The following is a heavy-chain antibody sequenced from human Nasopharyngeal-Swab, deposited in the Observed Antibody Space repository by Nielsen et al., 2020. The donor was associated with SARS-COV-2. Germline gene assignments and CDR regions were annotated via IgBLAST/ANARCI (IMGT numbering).Heavy chain of an antibody. V-gene: IGHV3-23*01. J-gene: IGHJ4*02. CDR2: ISGSGDISGSGGST. CDR3: AKDLRGPYFF. Sequence: GGSLRLSCVASGITFSTYTMSWVRQAPGKGLEWVAAISGSGDISGSGGSTYYADSVKGRFTISRDNSKNTLSLQMNSLRAEDTAVYYCAKDLRGPYFFWGQGTLVTVSS. D-gene: IGHD2/OR15-2a*01. CDR1: GITFSTYT.